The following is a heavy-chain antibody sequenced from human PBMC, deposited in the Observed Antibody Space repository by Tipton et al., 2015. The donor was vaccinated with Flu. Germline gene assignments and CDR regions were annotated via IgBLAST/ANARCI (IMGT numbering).Heavy chain of an antibody. CDR3: ARGQGNSGWRYFDY. V-gene: IGHV4-4*07. CDR1: GGSISDYY. J-gene: IGHJ4*02. CDR2: IYTSGNT. Sequence: LRLSCSLSGGSISDYYYTWIRQPPGKGLEWIGRIYTSGNTNYSPSLKSRVTMSVDTSKNQFSLKLSSMTAADTAVYYCARGQGNSGWRYFDYWGQGTLVTVSS. D-gene: IGHD6-19*01.